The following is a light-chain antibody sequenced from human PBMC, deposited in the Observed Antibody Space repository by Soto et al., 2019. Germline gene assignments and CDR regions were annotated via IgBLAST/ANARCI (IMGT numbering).Light chain of an antibody. J-gene: IGKJ2*01. CDR3: QQYYSTPYT. CDR1: QSVLYSSNNKNY. V-gene: IGKV4-1*01. Sequence: DIVMTQSPDSLAVSLGERATINCKSSQSVLYSSNNKNYLAWYQQKPGQPPKLLIYWASTRESGVPDRFSGSGSGTDFTLTISSLQAGDVAVYYCQQYYSTPYTFGQGTKLAIK. CDR2: WAS.